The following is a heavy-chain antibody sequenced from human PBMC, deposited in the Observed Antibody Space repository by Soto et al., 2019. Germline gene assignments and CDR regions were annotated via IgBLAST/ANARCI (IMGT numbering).Heavy chain of an antibody. J-gene: IGHJ6*02. CDR1: GYTFTIYY. Sequence: ASVKVSCKASGYTFTIYYMHWMRQAPGQGLERMGIINPSGGSTSYAQKFQGRVTMTRDTSTSTVYMELSSLRSEDTAVYYCARGLKVRPLLTGYPDWDYYYGMDVWGQGTTVTVSS. D-gene: IGHD3-9*01. V-gene: IGHV1-46*01. CDR3: ARGLKVRPLLTGYPDWDYYYGMDV. CDR2: INPSGGST.